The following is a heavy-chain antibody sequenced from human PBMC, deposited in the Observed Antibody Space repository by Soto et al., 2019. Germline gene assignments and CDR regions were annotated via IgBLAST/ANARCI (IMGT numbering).Heavy chain of an antibody. Sequence: PSETLSLTCTVSGDSISSYYWSWIRQPPGKGLEWIGYIYSSGSTNYNPSLKSRVTISVDTSKNQFSLKLSSVTAADTAVYYCARLGCSGGSCCYYYGMDVWGQGTTVTVSS. CDR2: IYSSGST. CDR3: ARLGCSGGSCCYYYGMDV. V-gene: IGHV4-59*08. D-gene: IGHD2-15*01. J-gene: IGHJ6*02. CDR1: GDSISSYY.